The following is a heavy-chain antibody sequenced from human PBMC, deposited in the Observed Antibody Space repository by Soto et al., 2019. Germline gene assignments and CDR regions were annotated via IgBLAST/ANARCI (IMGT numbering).Heavy chain of an antibody. CDR3: TTDRGTKYCTNGVCYFDY. D-gene: IGHD2-8*01. J-gene: IGHJ4*02. Sequence: GGSLRLSCAASGFTFSNAWMSWVRQAPGKGLEWVGRIKSKTDGGTTDYAAPVKGRFTISRDDSKNTLYLQMNSLKTEDTAVYYCTTDRGTKYCTNGVCYFDYWGQGTLVTVSS. V-gene: IGHV3-15*01. CDR1: GFTFSNAW. CDR2: IKSKTDGGTT.